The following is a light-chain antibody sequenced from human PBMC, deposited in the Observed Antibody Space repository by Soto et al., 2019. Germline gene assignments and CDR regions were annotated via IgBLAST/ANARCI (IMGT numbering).Light chain of an antibody. CDR2: WAS. V-gene: IGKV4-1*01. Sequence: DIVMTQSPDSLAVSLGERATINCKCSQSVLFSSNNKNYLAWYQQKPGQPPKLLIYWASSRESGVPDRFSGSGSGTDFTLTIRSLQAEDVAVYYCQHYYNPPPTFGQGTKVEIK. CDR1: QSVLFSSNNKNY. CDR3: QHYYNPPPT. J-gene: IGKJ1*01.